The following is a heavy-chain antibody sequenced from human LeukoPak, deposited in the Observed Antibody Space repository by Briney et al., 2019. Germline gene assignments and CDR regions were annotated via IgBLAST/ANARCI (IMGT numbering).Heavy chain of an antibody. CDR1: GFLVSSCG. D-gene: IGHD3-22*01. Sequence: GGSLRLSCAASGFLVSSCGMHWVRQAPGKGLEWVAFIRYDGSNKYYADSVKGRFTISRDNSKNTLYLQMNSLRAEDTAVYYCAKVTYDSSGYNDYWGQGTLVTVSS. CDR3: AKVTYDSSGYNDY. CDR2: IRYDGSNK. V-gene: IGHV3-30*02. J-gene: IGHJ4*02.